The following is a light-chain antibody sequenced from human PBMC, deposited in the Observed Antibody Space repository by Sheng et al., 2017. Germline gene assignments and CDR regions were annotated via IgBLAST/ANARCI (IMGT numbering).Light chain of an antibody. CDR1: QRVDSTY. CDR3: QQYDTAPPRT. J-gene: IGKJ1*01. CDR2: AAS. Sequence: EIVMTQSPATLSLSPGERVTLSCGANQRVDSTYIAWYQQKPGQAPRLLIYAASERATGTPDRFSGGGSGTDFTFTISGLEPEDFAVYYCQQYDTAPPRTFGQGTEVEIK. V-gene: IGKV3D-20*01.